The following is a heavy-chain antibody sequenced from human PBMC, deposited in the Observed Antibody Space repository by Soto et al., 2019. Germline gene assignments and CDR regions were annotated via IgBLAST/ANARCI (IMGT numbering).Heavy chain of an antibody. V-gene: IGHV3-23*01. CDR1: GFTFSSYA. D-gene: IGHD6-19*01. Sequence: EVQLLESGGGLVQPGGSLRLSCAASGFTFSSYAMSWVRQAPGKGLEWVSAISGSGGSTYYADSVKGRFTISRDNSKNTLYLQMNSLRAEDTAVYYCAKNPPIAVAGTSSLHWGFDIWGQGTMVTVSS. CDR3: AKNPPIAVAGTSSLHWGFDI. CDR2: ISGSGGST. J-gene: IGHJ3*02.